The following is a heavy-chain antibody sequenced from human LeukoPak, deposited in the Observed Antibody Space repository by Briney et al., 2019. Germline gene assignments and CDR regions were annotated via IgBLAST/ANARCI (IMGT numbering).Heavy chain of an antibody. D-gene: IGHD6-19*01. CDR3: ARDGSSAGTVEGEQWPFDY. Sequence: GRSLRLSCAASGFTFSGYIMKWVRQAPGKGLEWVSLISSSSSYMYYADSVKGRFTISRDNAKNSLYLHLNRLRAEDTAVYYCARDGSSAGTVEGEQWPFDYWGQGTLVTVSS. CDR1: GFTFSGYI. J-gene: IGHJ4*02. V-gene: IGHV3-21*01. CDR2: ISSSSSYM.